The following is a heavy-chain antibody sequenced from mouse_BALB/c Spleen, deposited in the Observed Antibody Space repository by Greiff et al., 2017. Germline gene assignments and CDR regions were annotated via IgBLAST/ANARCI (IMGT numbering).Heavy chain of an antibody. V-gene: IGHV1-14*01. D-gene: IGHD1-1*01. CDR2: INPYNDGT. J-gene: IGHJ2*01. CDR3: AREDYYGRGYYCDY. CDR1: GYTFTSYV. Sequence: EVKLMESGPELVKPGASVKMSCKASGYTFTSYVMHWVKQKPGQGLEWIGYINPYNDGTKYNEKFKGKATLTSDKSSSTAYMELSSLTSEDSAVYYCAREDYYGRGYYCDYWGQGTTLTVSS.